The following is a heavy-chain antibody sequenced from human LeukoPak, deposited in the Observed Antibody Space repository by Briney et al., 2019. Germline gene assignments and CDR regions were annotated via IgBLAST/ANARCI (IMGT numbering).Heavy chain of an antibody. J-gene: IGHJ4*02. V-gene: IGHV4-38-2*02. CDR1: GGSINSYY. Sequence: PSETLSLTCTVSGGSINSYYWGWIRQPPGKGLEWIGSIYHSGSTYYNPSLKSRVTISVDTSKNQFSLKLSSVTAADTAVYYCARDRYYFDYWGQGTLVTVSS. CDR2: IYHSGST. CDR3: ARDRYYFDY.